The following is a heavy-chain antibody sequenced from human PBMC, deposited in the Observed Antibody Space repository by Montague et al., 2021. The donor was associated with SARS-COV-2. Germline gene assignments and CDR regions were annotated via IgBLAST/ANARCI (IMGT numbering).Heavy chain of an antibody. V-gene: IGHV4-34*01. D-gene: IGHD1-14*01. J-gene: IGHJ2*01. CDR3: AASPDNAPWYFDL. CDR1: GGSFSGHY. CDR2: INHRGSS. Sequence: SETLSLTCAVYGGSFSGHYWNWIRQSPGKGLEWIGGINHRGSSNSNPALKSRVTISVDTSKNQFSLNLSSVTAADTAVYYCAASPDNAPWYFDLWGRGTLVTVSS.